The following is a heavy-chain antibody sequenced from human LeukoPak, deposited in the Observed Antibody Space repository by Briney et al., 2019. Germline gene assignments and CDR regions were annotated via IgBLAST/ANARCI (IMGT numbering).Heavy chain of an antibody. J-gene: IGHJ6*02. CDR1: GFTVSSNY. CDR3: ARDRRDYYYYYGMDV. CDR2: IYSGGST. V-gene: IGHV3-53*01. Sequence: GGSLRLSCAASGFTVSSNYMSWVRQAPGKGLEWVSVIYSGGSTYYADSVEGRFTISKDNSKNTLYLQMNSLRAEDTAVYYCARDRRDYYYYYGMDVWGQGTTVTVSS.